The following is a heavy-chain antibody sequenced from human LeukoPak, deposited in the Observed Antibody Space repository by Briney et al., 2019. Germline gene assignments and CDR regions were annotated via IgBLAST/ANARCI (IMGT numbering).Heavy chain of an antibody. CDR2: ISGSGGST. D-gene: IGHD2-15*01. CDR1: GFTFSSYA. Sequence: QPGGSLRLSCAASGFTFSSYAMSWVRQAPGKGLEWVSAISGSGGSTYYADSVKGRFTISRDNSKNTLYLQMNSLRAEDTAVYYCAKSPSIYYCSGGSCYLDYWGQGTLVTVSS. CDR3: AKSPSIYYCSGGSCYLDY. V-gene: IGHV3-23*01. J-gene: IGHJ4*02.